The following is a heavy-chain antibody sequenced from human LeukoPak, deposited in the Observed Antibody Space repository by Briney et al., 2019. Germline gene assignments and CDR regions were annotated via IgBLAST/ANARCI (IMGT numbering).Heavy chain of an antibody. J-gene: IGHJ3*02. CDR1: GGSISSYY. Sequence: MSSETLSLTCTVSGGSISSYYWSWIRQPAGKGLEWIGRIYTSGSTNYSPSLKSRVTMSVDPSKNQFSLKLSSVTAADTAVYYCARGVPSKRYYDFWSGYLDAFDIWGQGTMVTVSS. V-gene: IGHV4-4*07. CDR3: ARGVPSKRYYDFWSGYLDAFDI. D-gene: IGHD3-3*01. CDR2: IYTSGST.